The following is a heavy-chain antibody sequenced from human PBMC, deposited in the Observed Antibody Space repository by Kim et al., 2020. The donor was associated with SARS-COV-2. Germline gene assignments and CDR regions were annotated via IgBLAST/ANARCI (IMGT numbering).Heavy chain of an antibody. CDR3: ARGDSGYTILVDALGI. V-gene: IGHV3-7*04. D-gene: IGHD5-12*01. J-gene: IGHJ3*02. Sequence: SVKARFTICRDNATNDMYLQMNSLQAEDTAVYYCARGDSGYTILVDALGIWGQGTMVTVAS.